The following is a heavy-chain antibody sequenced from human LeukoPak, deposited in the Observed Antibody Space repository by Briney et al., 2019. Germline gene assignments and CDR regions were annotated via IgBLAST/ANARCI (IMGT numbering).Heavy chain of an antibody. J-gene: IGHJ4*02. CDR2: INPNSGGT. Sequence: VASVKVSCKASGYTFTGYYMHWVRQAPGQGLEWMGWINPNSGGTNYAQKFQGRVTMTRDTSISTAYMELSRLRSDDTAVYYCARDPRPTYYYDSSQPDYWGQGTLVTVSS. CDR1: GYTFTGYY. CDR3: ARDPRPTYYYDSSQPDY. V-gene: IGHV1-2*02. D-gene: IGHD3-22*01.